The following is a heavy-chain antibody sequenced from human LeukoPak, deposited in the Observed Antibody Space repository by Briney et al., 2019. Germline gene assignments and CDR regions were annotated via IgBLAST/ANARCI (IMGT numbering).Heavy chain of an antibody. V-gene: IGHV3-33*01. CDR2: IWYDGSDK. D-gene: IGHD6-13*01. Sequence: PGRSLRLSCAASGFTFSTYGMHWVRQAPGNGLAWVAVIWYDGSDKYYADSVKGRFTISRDKSKNTLYLQMNSLRAEDTAVYYCARYSSSWYSIDYWGQGTLVTVSS. CDR3: ARYSSSWYSIDY. CDR1: GFTFSTYG. J-gene: IGHJ4*02.